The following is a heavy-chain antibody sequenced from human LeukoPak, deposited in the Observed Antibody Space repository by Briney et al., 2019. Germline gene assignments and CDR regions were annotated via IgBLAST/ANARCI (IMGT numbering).Heavy chain of an antibody. CDR2: ISGSGGST. Sequence: GGSLRLSCAASGFTFSSYAMSWVRQAPGKGLEWVSAISGSGGSTYYADSVKGRFTISRDNSKNTLYLQMNSLRAEDTAVYYCAKTCYYYGSGSAFDYWGQGTLVTVSS. V-gene: IGHV3-23*01. CDR1: GFTFSSYA. CDR3: AKTCYYYGSGSAFDY. D-gene: IGHD3-10*01. J-gene: IGHJ4*02.